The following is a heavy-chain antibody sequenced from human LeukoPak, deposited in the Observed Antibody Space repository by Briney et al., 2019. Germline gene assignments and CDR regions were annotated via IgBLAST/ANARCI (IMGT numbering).Heavy chain of an antibody. Sequence: GGSLRLSCAASGFTFSSYAMNWVRQAPGEGLEWVAVISYDGSNKYYADSVKGRFTISRDNSKNTLYLQMNSLRAEDTAVYYCAKDSGYNWNDGGDYWGQGTLVTVSS. CDR2: ISYDGSNK. J-gene: IGHJ4*02. V-gene: IGHV3-30*18. CDR3: AKDSGYNWNDGGDY. CDR1: GFTFSSYA. D-gene: IGHD1-1*01.